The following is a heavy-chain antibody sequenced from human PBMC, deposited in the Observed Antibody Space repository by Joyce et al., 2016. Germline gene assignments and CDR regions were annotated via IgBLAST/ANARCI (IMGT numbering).Heavy chain of an antibody. CDR3: ARDLGTATTDS. CDR1: GYTFTSYG. V-gene: IGHV1-18*01. CDR2: ISVYNGDT. J-gene: IGHJ4*02. D-gene: IGHD1-7*01. Sequence: QVQLVQSGTEVKKPGASVKVSCKASGYTFTSYGINWVRQAPGQGLEWMGWISVYNGDTNYAQKLQGRVTRTTDTSTGTAYMELRSLRSDDSAVYYCARDLGTATTDSWGQGTLVIVSS.